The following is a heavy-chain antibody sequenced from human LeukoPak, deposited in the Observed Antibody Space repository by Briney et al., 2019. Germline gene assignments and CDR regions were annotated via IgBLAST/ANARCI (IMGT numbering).Heavy chain of an antibody. CDR1: GYTFTSYD. V-gene: IGHV1-8*01. J-gene: IGHJ6*02. D-gene: IGHD3-3*01. Sequence: ASVKVSCKASGYTFTSYDINWVRQATGQGLEWMGWMNPNSGNTGYAQKFQGRVTMTRNTSISTAYMELSSLRSEDTAVYHCARGLIGVVNHYYGMDVWGQGTTVTVSS. CDR3: ARGLIGVVNHYYGMDV. CDR2: MNPNSGNT.